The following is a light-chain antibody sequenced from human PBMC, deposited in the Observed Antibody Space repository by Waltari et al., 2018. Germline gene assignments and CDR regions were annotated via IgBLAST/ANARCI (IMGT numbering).Light chain of an antibody. Sequence: EIVLTQSPVTLSLFQGERATLSCRASQSVGRSLAWYQQKPGQPPRLLIYNASNRASGSPDRCSGSGSGADFSLTISRLEPEDFAFYYCQMYVRLPVTFGQGTKVEVK. V-gene: IGKV3-20*01. CDR3: QMYVRLPVT. J-gene: IGKJ1*01. CDR2: NAS. CDR1: QSVGRS.